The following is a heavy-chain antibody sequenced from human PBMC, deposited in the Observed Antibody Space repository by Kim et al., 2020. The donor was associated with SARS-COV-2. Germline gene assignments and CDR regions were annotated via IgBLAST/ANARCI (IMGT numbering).Heavy chain of an antibody. CDR3: AKAGYGSGSYHLGY. J-gene: IGHJ4*02. Sequence: ADSVKCRFTISKGNTKNTLYLKMNSLRAEDTAVYYCAKAGYGSGSYHLGYWGQGTLVTVSS. V-gene: IGHV3-33*06. D-gene: IGHD3-10*01.